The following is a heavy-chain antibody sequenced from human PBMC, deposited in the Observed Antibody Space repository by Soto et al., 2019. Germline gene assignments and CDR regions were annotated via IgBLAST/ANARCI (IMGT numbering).Heavy chain of an antibody. CDR1: GFPFSSYA. D-gene: IGHD3-3*01. CDR3: ARPPRDLWSGYSTYFDY. CDR2: ISYDGSIT. V-gene: IGHV3-30-3*01. J-gene: IGHJ4*02. Sequence: PGGSLRLSCEGSGFPFSSYAIHWVRQTPGKGLEWVAVISYDGSITYYSDSVKGRFTISRDTPTNTVYLQLNGLRGDDTAVYYCARPPRDLWSGYSTYFDYWGRGTLVTVS.